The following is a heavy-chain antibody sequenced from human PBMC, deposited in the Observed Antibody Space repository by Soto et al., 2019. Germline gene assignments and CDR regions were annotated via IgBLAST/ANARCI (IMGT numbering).Heavy chain of an antibody. CDR3: ARDNGYSYGYNLDH. CDR1: GGSISSYY. D-gene: IGHD5-18*01. Sequence: PSETLSLTCTVSGGSISSYYWSWIRQPPGKGLEWIGYIYYSGSTNYNPSLKSRVTISVDTSKSQFSLKLTSVTAADTALYYCARDNGYSYGYNLDHWGQGTLVTVSS. V-gene: IGHV4-59*01. CDR2: IYYSGST. J-gene: IGHJ4*02.